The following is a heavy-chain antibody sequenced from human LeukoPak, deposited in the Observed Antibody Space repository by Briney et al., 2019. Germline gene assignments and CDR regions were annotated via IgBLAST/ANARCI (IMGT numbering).Heavy chain of an antibody. CDR3: AKSGLAIAAPDAFDI. J-gene: IGHJ3*02. V-gene: IGHV3-23*01. D-gene: IGHD6-13*01. CDR1: GFTFSSYV. Sequence: GGSLRLSCAASGFTFSSYVMSWVCQAPGKGLEWVSAISGSGGSTYYADSVKGRFTISRDNSKNTLYLQMNSLRAEDTAVYYCAKSGLAIAAPDAFDIWGQGTMVTVSS. CDR2: ISGSGGST.